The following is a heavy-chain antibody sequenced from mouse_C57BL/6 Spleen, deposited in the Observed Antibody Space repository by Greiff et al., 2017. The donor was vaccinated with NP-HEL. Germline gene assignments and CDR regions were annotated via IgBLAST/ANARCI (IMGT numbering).Heavy chain of an antibody. V-gene: IGHV2-2*01. D-gene: IGHD1-1*01. CDR2: IWSGGST. J-gene: IGHJ4*01. CDR1: GFSLTSYG. Sequence: VMLVESGPGLVQPSQRLSITCTVSGFSLTSYGVHWVRQSPGKGLEWLGVIWSGGSTDYNAAFISRLSISKDNSKSQVFFKMNSLQADDTAIYYCARKVPYYYGSSYHYYAMDYWGQGTSVTVSS. CDR3: ARKVPYYYGSSYHYYAMDY.